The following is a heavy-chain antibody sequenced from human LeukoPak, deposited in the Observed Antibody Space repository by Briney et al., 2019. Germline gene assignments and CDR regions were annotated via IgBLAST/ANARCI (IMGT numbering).Heavy chain of an antibody. J-gene: IGHJ4*02. D-gene: IGHD3-10*01. V-gene: IGHV1-2*02. CDR3: ARVRVITMVRGVWY. CDR1: GYTFSGYY. Sequence: GASVKVSCKASGYTFSGYYMHWVRQAPGQGLEWMGWINPKSGGTNEAQKFHDRVTMTRDTSIRTAYMEVSRLRSDDTAVYYCARVRVITMVRGVWYWGQGTLVTVSS. CDR2: INPKSGGT.